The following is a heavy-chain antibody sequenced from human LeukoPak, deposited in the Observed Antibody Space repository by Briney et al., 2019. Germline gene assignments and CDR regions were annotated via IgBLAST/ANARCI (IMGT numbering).Heavy chain of an antibody. CDR3: VRGGYCSGTSCAHYDGMDV. Sequence: PGRSLRLSCAASGFSFSSYGMRWVRQAPGKGLEWVGDIWYDGSHTYYADSVKGRFTISRDNSMNTLYMRMNSLRGEDAAVYYCVRGGYCSGTSCAHYDGMDVWGQGTTVTVSS. CDR1: GFSFSSYG. CDR2: IWYDGSHT. V-gene: IGHV3-33*01. D-gene: IGHD2-2*01. J-gene: IGHJ6*02.